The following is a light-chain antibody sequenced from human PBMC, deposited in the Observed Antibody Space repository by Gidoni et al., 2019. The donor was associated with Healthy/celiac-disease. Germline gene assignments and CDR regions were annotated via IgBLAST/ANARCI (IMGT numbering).Light chain of an antibody. V-gene: IGKV3-11*01. J-gene: IGKJ4*01. Sequence: EIVLTQSPATLSLSPGERATLPGRASQSVSSYLAWYQQKPGQAPRLLIYDASNRATGIPARFSGSGSGTDFTLTISSLEPEDFAVYYCQQRSNWPLTFGGXTKVEIK. CDR3: QQRSNWPLT. CDR1: QSVSSY. CDR2: DAS.